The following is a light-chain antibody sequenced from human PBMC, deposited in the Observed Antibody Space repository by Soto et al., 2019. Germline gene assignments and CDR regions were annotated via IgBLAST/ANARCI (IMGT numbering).Light chain of an antibody. Sequence: EIVMTQSPATLSVSPGERATLSCRASQSVRSNLAWYQQKPGQAPRLLIYGASTRATGIPARFSGSGSGTEFTLTISSLQSEDFAVYYCQQYNSCPPWTFGQGTKVEIK. CDR2: GAS. CDR3: QQYNSCPPWT. J-gene: IGKJ1*01. CDR1: QSVRSN. V-gene: IGKV3-15*01.